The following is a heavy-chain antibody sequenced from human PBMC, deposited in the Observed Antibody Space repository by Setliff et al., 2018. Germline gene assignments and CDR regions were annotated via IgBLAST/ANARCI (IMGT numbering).Heavy chain of an antibody. CDR1: GDSISNYY. J-gene: IGHJ3*02. V-gene: IGHV4-4*07. D-gene: IGHD3-9*01. Sequence: SETLSLTCTVSGDSISNYYWNWIRQPAGKGPEWIGRIYVTESTKYNPSLKSRVTLSIDTSKNQFSLQLTSVTAADTALYFCARERLYYDDLTGFSPEAFDIWGQGTMVTVSS. CDR3: ARERLYYDDLTGFSPEAFDI. CDR2: IYVTEST.